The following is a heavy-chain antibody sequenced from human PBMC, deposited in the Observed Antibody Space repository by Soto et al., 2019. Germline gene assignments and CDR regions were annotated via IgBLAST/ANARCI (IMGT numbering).Heavy chain of an antibody. CDR3: ARAASAEGSRYFDD. CDR2: ISSTSRHT. V-gene: IGHV3-11*06. CDR1: VFTFSDYY. D-gene: IGHD2-15*01. Sequence: PWGSLALSCAASVFTFSDYYVTWIRQAPGKGLEWLSYISSTSRHTDYADSVKGRFTISRDNANNSLYLQMNSLRVDDTAVYFCARAASAEGSRYFDDWGQGAMVTVSS. J-gene: IGHJ4*02.